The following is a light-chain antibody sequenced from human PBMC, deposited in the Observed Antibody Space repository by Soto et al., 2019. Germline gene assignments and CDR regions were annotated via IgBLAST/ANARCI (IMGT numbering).Light chain of an antibody. J-gene: IGKJ5*01. CDR2: KAS. CDR1: QSINSW. CDR3: QQYNSWPPIT. Sequence: DIQMTQSPSTLSASVGDRVTITCRASQSINSWLAWYQQKPGKAPKLLIYKASSLESGVPSRFSGSGSGTEFTLTISSLQSEDFAVYYCQQYNSWPPITFGQGTRLEI. V-gene: IGKV1-5*03.